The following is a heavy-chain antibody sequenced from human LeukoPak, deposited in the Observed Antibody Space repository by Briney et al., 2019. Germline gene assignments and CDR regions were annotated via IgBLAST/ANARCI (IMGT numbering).Heavy chain of an antibody. V-gene: IGHV3-23*01. D-gene: IGHD3-16*02. CDR3: AKGGYSS. Sequence: GGSLRLSCVASGFTFNNYVMSRVRQAPGKGLEWVSAITGSGGATYYADFVKGRFTISRDNSKNTLYLQMNGLRAEDTAVYHCAKGGYSSWGQGTRVTVSS. CDR1: GFTFNNYV. J-gene: IGHJ4*02. CDR2: ITGSGGAT.